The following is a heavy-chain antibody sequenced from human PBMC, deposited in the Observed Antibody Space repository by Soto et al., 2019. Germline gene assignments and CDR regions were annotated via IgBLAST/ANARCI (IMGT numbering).Heavy chain of an antibody. CDR1: GFSFSSYT. CDR3: VKVSTFYDILTGYYSTNFFDP. V-gene: IGHV3-21*01. J-gene: IGHJ5*02. CDR2: ISSTGSYI. Sequence: GGSLRLSCAASGFSFSSYTMNWVRQTPWKGLEWVSSISSTGSYIYYADSVKGRFTISRDNAKSSLYLQMHSLRAEDTAVYYCVKVSTFYDILTGYYSTNFFDPWGQGTLVTVSS. D-gene: IGHD3-9*01.